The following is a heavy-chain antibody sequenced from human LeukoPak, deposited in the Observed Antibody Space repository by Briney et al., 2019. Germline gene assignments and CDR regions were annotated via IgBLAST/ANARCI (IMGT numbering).Heavy chain of an antibody. CDR3: ATYDYGDYERGPFDY. V-gene: IGHV1-24*01. Sequence: ASVKVSCKASGGTFSSYAISWVRQAPGQGLEWMGGFDPEDGETIYAQKFQGRVTMTEDTSTDTAYMELSSLRSEDTAVYYCATYDYGDYERGPFDYWGQGTLVTVSS. CDR2: FDPEDGET. D-gene: IGHD4-17*01. CDR1: GGTFSSYA. J-gene: IGHJ4*02.